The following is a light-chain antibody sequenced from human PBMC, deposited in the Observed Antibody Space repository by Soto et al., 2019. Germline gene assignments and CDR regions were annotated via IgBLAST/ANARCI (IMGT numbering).Light chain of an antibody. CDR3: QQYRSYPVT. Sequence: DIQMTQSPSTLSASVGDRVTITCRASQSISSWLAWYQQKPGKAPKLLIYDASSLESGVPSRFSGSGSGTEFTLTISSLQPDDFATYYCQQYRSYPVTVGGGTKVDIK. V-gene: IGKV1-5*01. CDR1: QSISSW. J-gene: IGKJ4*01. CDR2: DAS.